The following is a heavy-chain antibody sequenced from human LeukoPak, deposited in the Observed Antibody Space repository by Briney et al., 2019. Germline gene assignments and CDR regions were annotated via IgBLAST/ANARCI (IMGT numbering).Heavy chain of an antibody. CDR3: AREYRGSYSPLDY. V-gene: IGHV1-2*02. CDR1: GYTFTGYF. CDR2: INPNSGGT. J-gene: IGHJ4*02. D-gene: IGHD1-26*01. Sequence: ASVKVSCKASGYTFTGYFMYWVRQAPGQGLEWMGWINPNSGGTNYAQKFQGRVTMTRDASISTAHMDLSRLRSDDTAVYYCAREYRGSYSPLDYWGQGTLVTVSS.